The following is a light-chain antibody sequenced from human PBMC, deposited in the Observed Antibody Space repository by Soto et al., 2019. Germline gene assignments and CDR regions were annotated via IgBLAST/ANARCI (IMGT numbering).Light chain of an antibody. CDR2: DAS. V-gene: IGKV3-11*01. J-gene: IGKJ5*01. CDR3: QQYSSSPRT. Sequence: ELVLAQSRATLSLSPGESATLSCRASQSVSSYLAWYQQKPGQAPRLLIYDASNRATGIPARFSGSGSGTDFSLTISRLEPEDFAVYHCQQYSSSPRTFGQGTRLANK. CDR1: QSVSSY.